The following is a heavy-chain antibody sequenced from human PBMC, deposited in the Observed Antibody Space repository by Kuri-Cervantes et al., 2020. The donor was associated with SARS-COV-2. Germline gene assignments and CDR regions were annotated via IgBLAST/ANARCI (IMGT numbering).Heavy chain of an antibody. CDR3: ARDPVGGSYGVFDY. CDR2: ISSSSSTI. Sequence: GESLKISCAASGFTFSSYIMNWVRQAPGKGLERVSYISSSSSTIYYADSVKGRFTISRDNAKNSLYLQMNSLRDEDTAVYYCARDPVGGSYGVFDYWGRGTLVTVSS. D-gene: IGHD1-26*01. V-gene: IGHV3-48*02. CDR1: GFTFSSYI. J-gene: IGHJ4*02.